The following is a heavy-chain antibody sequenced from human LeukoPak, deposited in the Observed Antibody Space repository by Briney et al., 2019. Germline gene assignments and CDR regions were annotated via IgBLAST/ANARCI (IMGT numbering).Heavy chain of an antibody. V-gene: IGHV3-7*01. CDR3: ARDSAGNDY. J-gene: IGHJ4*02. Sequence: GGPLRLSCAASGFTFSSYWMSWVRQAPGKGLEWVANIKQDGSEKYYVDSVKGRFTISRDNAKNSLYLQMNSLRAEDTAMYCCARDSAGNDYWGQGTLVTVSS. D-gene: IGHD6-13*01. CDR1: GFTFSSYW. CDR2: IKQDGSEK.